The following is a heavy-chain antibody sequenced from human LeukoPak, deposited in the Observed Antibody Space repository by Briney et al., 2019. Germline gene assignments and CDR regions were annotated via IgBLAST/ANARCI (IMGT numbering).Heavy chain of an antibody. J-gene: IGHJ4*02. CDR3: ARVSAITTFFDY. V-gene: IGHV4-59*11. D-gene: IGHD5-24*01. CDR2: IYYTGNS. Sequence: SETLSLTCSVSGGSIGNHYWSWIRQPPGKALEWIGFIYYTGNSTYNPSLKSRVTISVDTSNNQFSLRLTSVTAADTAVYYCARVSAITTFFDYWGQGTLVTVSS. CDR1: GGSIGNHY.